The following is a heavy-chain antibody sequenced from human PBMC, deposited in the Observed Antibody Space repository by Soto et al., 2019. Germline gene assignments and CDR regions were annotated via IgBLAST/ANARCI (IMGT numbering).Heavy chain of an antibody. CDR3: ARFRIVVVAATTNWFDP. Sequence: QVQLVQSGAEVKKPGASVKVSCKASGYTFTSYGISWVRQAPGQGLEWMGWISAYNGNTNYAQKLQGRVTMTTDTSTSTAYMELRSLRSDDTAVYYCARFRIVVVAATTNWFDPWGQGTLVTVSS. D-gene: IGHD2-15*01. J-gene: IGHJ5*02. CDR2: ISAYNGNT. CDR1: GYTFTSYG. V-gene: IGHV1-18*01.